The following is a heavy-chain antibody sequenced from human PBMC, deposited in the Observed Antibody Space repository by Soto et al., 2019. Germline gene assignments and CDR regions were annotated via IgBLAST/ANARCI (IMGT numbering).Heavy chain of an antibody. CDR3: ARGGYYDFWSGYLTPGLYMDV. D-gene: IGHD3-3*01. CDR2: MNPNSGNT. V-gene: IGHV1-8*02. J-gene: IGHJ6*03. Sequence: ASVKVSCKASGGTFSSYTISWVRQAPGQGLEWMGRMNPNSGNTNYAQKFQGRVTMTRNTSISTAYMELSSLRSEDTAVYYCARGGYYDFWSGYLTPGLYMDVWGKGTTVTVSS. CDR1: GGTFSSYT.